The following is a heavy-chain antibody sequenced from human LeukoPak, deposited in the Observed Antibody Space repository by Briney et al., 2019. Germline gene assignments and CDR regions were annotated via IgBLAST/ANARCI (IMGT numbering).Heavy chain of an antibody. CDR2: IIPVLGTT. V-gene: IGHV1-69*13. CDR1: GGTFSRYA. CDR3: AREGGYYSESGNLVDASDV. J-gene: IGHJ3*01. Sequence: ASVKVSCKASGGTFSRYAISWVRQAPGQGLEWMGGIIPVLGTTNYAQTFQNKVTITADESTSTTYMELSSLTSEDTAVYYCAREGGYYSESGNLVDASDVWGQGTMVTVPA. D-gene: IGHD3-10*01.